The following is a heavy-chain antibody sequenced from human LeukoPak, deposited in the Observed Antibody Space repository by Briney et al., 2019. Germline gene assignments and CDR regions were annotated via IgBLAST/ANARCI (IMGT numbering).Heavy chain of an antibody. Sequence: SETLSLTCTVSGGSISDYYWSWVRQPPGKGLEWIAYTHYNGHTDYNPSLKSRVTISLDTSRNQFSLMLSSVTAADTAVYYCARWGEAAAGIYYWGQGTLVTVSS. CDR2: THYNGHT. V-gene: IGHV4-59*01. CDR3: ARWGEAAAGIYY. CDR1: GGSISDYY. D-gene: IGHD6-13*01. J-gene: IGHJ4*02.